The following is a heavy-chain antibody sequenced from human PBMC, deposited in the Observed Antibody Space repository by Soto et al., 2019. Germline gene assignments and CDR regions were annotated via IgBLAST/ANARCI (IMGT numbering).Heavy chain of an antibody. Sequence: QVQLVESGGGVVQPGRSLRLSCAASGFTFSSYAMHWVRQAPGKGLEWVAVISYDGSNKYYADSVKGRFTISRDNSKNTLYLQMNSLRAEDTAVYYCARDSGSYLAPWGQGTLVTVSS. CDR1: GFTFSSYA. D-gene: IGHD1-26*01. V-gene: IGHV3-30-3*01. J-gene: IGHJ5*02. CDR2: ISYDGSNK. CDR3: ARDSGSYLAP.